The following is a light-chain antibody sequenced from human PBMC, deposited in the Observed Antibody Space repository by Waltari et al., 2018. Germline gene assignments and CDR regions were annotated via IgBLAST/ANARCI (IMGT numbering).Light chain of an antibody. J-gene: IGKJ1*01. CDR2: WAS. CDR3: QQYYSTPQT. V-gene: IGKV4-1*01. Sequence: DIVMTQSPDSLAVSLGERATINCKSSQSVLYRSNKKNYLAWFKQKPGQPPKMLIYWASTRESGVPDRFSGSGSGTDFTLTISSLQAEDVAIYYCQQYYSTPQTFGQGTKVEVK. CDR1: QSVLYRSNKKNY.